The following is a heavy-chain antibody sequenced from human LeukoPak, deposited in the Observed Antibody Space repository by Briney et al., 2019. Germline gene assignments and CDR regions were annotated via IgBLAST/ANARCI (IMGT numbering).Heavy chain of an antibody. Sequence: PGGSLSLSCAVSGFTFSNYDMHWVRQAPGKGLEWVAVIWYDGSNKYYADSVKGRFTISRDNSKNTLYLQMNTLRAEDTAVYYCAISNWAGAHYFDYWGQGTPVTVSS. D-gene: IGHD7-27*01. CDR1: GFTFSNYD. CDR2: IWYDGSNK. J-gene: IGHJ4*02. V-gene: IGHV3-33*01. CDR3: AISNWAGAHYFDY.